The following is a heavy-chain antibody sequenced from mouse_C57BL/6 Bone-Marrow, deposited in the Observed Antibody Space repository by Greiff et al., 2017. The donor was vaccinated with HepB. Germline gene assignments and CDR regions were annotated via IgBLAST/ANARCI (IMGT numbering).Heavy chain of an antibody. V-gene: IGHV1-81*01. J-gene: IGHJ1*03. CDR2: IYPRSGNT. CDR1: GYTFTSYG. D-gene: IGHD1-1*01. CDR3: ATLLPHWYFDV. Sequence: VKLQESGAELARPGASVKLSCKASGYTFTSYGISWVKQRTGQGLEWIGEIYPRSGNTYYNEKFKGKATLTADKSSSTAYMELRSLTSEDSAVYFCATLLPHWYFDVWGTGTTVTVSS.